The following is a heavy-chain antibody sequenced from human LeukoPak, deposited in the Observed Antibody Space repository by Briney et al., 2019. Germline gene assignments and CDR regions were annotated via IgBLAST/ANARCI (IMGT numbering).Heavy chain of an antibody. D-gene: IGHD6-13*01. CDR1: GYAFTSND. CDR3: ARGTVCGSGGKCSGSWYYDY. CDR2: MNPNSGNT. V-gene: IGHV1-8*01. Sequence: ASVKVSCKASGYAFTSNDINWVRQATGQGLEWMGWMNPNSGNTGYAQKFQGRVAMTRNTSISTAYMELSSLRSEDTAVYYCARGTVCGSGGKCSGSWYYDYWGQGTLVTVSS. J-gene: IGHJ4*02.